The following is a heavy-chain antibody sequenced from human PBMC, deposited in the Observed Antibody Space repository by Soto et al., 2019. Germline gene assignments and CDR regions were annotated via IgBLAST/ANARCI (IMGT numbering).Heavy chain of an antibody. CDR2: ISWDGGST. CDR3: AKDIVTMVRGVIRGGSDYYYGMDV. J-gene: IGHJ6*02. CDR1: GFTFDYYT. Sequence: PGGSLRLSCAASGFTFDYYTMHWVRQAPGKGLEWVSLISWDGGSTYYADSVKGRFTISRDNSKNSLYLQMNSLRTEDTALHYCAKDIVTMVRGVIRGGSDYYYGMDVWGQGTTVTVS. V-gene: IGHV3-43*01. D-gene: IGHD3-10*01.